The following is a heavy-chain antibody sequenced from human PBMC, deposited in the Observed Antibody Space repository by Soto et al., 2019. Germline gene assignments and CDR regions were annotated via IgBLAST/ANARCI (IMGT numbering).Heavy chain of an antibody. Sequence: QVQLVQSGAEVKKPGASVKVSCKASGYTFTSYDINWVRQATGQGHEWMGWMNPNSGNTGYAQKFQGRVTMTRNTSISTAYMELSSLRSEDTAVYYCATVGYCSGGSCYSYYYYYMDVWGKGTTVTVSS. V-gene: IGHV1-8*01. CDR1: GYTFTSYD. D-gene: IGHD2-15*01. CDR3: ATVGYCSGGSCYSYYYYYMDV. CDR2: MNPNSGNT. J-gene: IGHJ6*03.